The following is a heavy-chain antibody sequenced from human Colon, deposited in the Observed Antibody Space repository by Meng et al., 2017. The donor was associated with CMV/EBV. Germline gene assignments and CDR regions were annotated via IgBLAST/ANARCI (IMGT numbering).Heavy chain of an antibody. CDR3: AREGQGPTHWLGPLDS. J-gene: IGHJ4*02. CDR2: IGADYDT. D-gene: IGHD1-1*01. CDR1: GFIISRYD. Sequence: SGFIISRYDLHWIRQAAGKGLEWVSAIGADYDTYYSGSGKGRFTISRENAKNSLYLQMDSLRAGDTAVYYCAREGQGPTHWLGPLDSWGQGTLVTVSS. V-gene: IGHV3-13*01.